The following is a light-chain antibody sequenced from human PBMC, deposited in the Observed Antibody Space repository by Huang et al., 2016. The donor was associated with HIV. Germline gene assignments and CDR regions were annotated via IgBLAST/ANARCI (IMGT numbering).Light chain of an antibody. CDR2: CAS. Sequence: EIVLTQSPGTLSLSPGETATLSCRARQGITVNLAWYQQRLGQPPRLLIYCASTRAPNIPGRFSGSGSGTDFTLTITSLRSEDSAVYYCQQYNAWTSTWTFGQGTRMEIK. V-gene: IGKV3-15*01. J-gene: IGKJ1*01. CDR3: QQYNAWTSTWT. CDR1: QGITVN.